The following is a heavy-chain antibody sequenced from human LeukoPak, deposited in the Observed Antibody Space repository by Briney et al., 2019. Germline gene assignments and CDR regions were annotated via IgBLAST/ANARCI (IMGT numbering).Heavy chain of an antibody. Sequence: SQTLSLTCTVSGDSISSSSYYWGWIRQPPGKGLEWIGSIYYSGSTYYNPSLKSRVTISVDTSKNQFSLKLSSVTAADTAVYYCARLGRGILTGTTFDYWGQGTLVTVSS. V-gene: IGHV4-39*01. CDR3: ARLGRGILTGTTFDY. CDR2: IYYSGST. D-gene: IGHD3-9*01. CDR1: GDSISSSSYY. J-gene: IGHJ4*02.